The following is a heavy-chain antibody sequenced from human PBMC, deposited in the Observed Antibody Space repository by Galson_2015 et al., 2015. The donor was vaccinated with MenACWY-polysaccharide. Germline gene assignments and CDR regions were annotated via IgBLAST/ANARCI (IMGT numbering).Heavy chain of an antibody. CDR1: GFSLGAWY. J-gene: IGHJ6*02. Sequence: SLRLSCAASGFSLGAWYMSWIRQAPGKGLEWLSYISKSGDSIYNGDSVKGRFAISRDNAKNSLYLQLNSLEVEDTAIYYCARGHYGLDVWGQGTTVTVSS. CDR3: ARGHYGLDV. CDR2: ISKSGDSI. V-gene: IGHV3-11*01.